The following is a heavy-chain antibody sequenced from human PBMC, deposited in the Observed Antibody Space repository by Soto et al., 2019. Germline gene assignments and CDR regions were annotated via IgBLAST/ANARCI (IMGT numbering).Heavy chain of an antibody. Sequence: EVHLVESGGGLVLPGGSLRLSCAASGFTFSSYWMSWVRQTPGKGLEWVGNINPDGSEKYYVDSVRGRFTISRDNAANSRYLQMNSLRAEDTAVYYCARTMTARTDDYWGQGTLVTVSS. V-gene: IGHV3-7*01. CDR1: GFTFSSYW. J-gene: IGHJ4*02. CDR3: ARTMTARTDDY. CDR2: INPDGSEK. D-gene: IGHD3-22*01.